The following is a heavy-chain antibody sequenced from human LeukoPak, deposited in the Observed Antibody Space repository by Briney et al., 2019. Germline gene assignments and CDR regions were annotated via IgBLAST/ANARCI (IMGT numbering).Heavy chain of an antibody. J-gene: IGHJ4*02. D-gene: IGHD5-24*01. Sequence: GGPLRLSCAASGFTFSSYGMHRVRQAPGKGLEWVALISHGGGKEHYAESVKGRFTISRDNSRNTVYLQMSSLRSDDTAIYYCAKTLDGFWPQFDFWGQGTLLTVSS. V-gene: IGHV3-30*18. CDR1: GFTFSSYG. CDR3: AKTLDGFWPQFDF. CDR2: ISHGGGKE.